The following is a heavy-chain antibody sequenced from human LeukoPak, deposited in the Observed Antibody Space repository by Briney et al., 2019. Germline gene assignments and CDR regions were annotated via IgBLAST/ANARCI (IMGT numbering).Heavy chain of an antibody. Sequence: GGSLRLSCAASGFTFSSYGMHCVRPAPGKGLEWVGFIRNDGSKKYYAASVKGRFTISRDNSKNTLYLQLNSLRAEDTAVYYCAKDTIVGATELSDYWGQGTLVTVSS. CDR2: IRNDGSKK. D-gene: IGHD1-26*01. V-gene: IGHV3-30*02. CDR1: GFTFSSYG. J-gene: IGHJ4*02. CDR3: AKDTIVGATELSDY.